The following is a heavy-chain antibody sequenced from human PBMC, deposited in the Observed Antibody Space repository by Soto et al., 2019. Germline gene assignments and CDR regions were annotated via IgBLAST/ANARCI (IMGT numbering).Heavy chain of an antibody. CDR1: GYTFTSYG. J-gene: IGHJ6*02. D-gene: IGHD6-19*01. V-gene: IGHV1-18*01. Sequence: QVQLVQSGAEVKKPGASVKVSCKASGYTFTSYGISWVRQAPGQGLEGMGWTSAYKGNTNYAQKLQGRVTMTTDTSTSTAYMELRSLRSDDTAVYYCARRQWLVGGYYYGMDVWGQGTTVTVSS. CDR2: TSAYKGNT. CDR3: ARRQWLVGGYYYGMDV.